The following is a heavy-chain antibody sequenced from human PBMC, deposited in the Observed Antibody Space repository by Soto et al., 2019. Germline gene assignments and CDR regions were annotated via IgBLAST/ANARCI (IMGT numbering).Heavy chain of an antibody. J-gene: IGHJ4*02. CDR2: ISSGSGTI. Sequence: EVQLVESGGGLVQPGGSLRLSCSASGFTFSIYSMNWVRQAPGKGPEWVSYISSGSGTIYYADSVKGRFTISRDNAENSLYLQMNSLRAEDTAVYYCARSGYSRGWPYFDYWGQGTLVTVSS. D-gene: IGHD6-19*01. CDR1: GFTFSIYS. V-gene: IGHV3-48*01. CDR3: ARSGYSRGWPYFDY.